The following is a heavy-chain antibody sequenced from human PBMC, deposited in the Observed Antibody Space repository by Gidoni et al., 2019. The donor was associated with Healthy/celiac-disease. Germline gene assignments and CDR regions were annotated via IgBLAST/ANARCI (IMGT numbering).Heavy chain of an antibody. J-gene: IGHJ6*02. CDR3: ARMVSGSYYLHYYGMDV. CDR2: IDWDDDK. CDR1: GFSLSTSGMC. V-gene: IGHV2-70*01. D-gene: IGHD1-26*01. Sequence: QVTLRESGPALVKPTQTLTLTCTFSGFSLSTSGMCVSWIRQPPGKALEWLALIDWDDDKYYSTSLKTRLTISKDTSKNQVVLTMTNMDPVDTATYYCARMVSGSYYLHYYGMDVWGQGTTVTVSS.